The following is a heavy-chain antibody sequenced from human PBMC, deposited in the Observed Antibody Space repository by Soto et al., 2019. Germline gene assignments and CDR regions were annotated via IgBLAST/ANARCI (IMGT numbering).Heavy chain of an antibody. Sequence: PGGSLRLSCAASGFTFSNAWMSWVRQAPGKGLEWVGRIKSKTDGGTTDYAAPVKGRFTISRDDSKNTLYLQMNSLKTEDTAVYYCTTPNPTITGTTFPSWFDPWGQGTLVTVSS. V-gene: IGHV3-15*01. D-gene: IGHD1-7*01. J-gene: IGHJ5*02. CDR3: TTPNPTITGTTFPSWFDP. CDR2: IKSKTDGGTT. CDR1: GFTFSNAW.